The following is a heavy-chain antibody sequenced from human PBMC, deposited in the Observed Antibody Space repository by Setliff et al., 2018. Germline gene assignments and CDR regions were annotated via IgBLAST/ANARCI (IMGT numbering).Heavy chain of an antibody. D-gene: IGHD5-18*01. Sequence: PGGSLRLSCAVSGFAFASHYMLWVRQAPGKGLEWVAAISSANNYLVYADSVKGRFTISSDNAKSSVYLQMNSLRAEDTAIYYCATTRVWIPVLDSCGQGTLVTVSS. J-gene: IGHJ4*02. V-gene: IGHV3-21*04. CDR2: ISSANNYL. CDR3: ATTRVWIPVLDS. CDR1: GFAFASHY.